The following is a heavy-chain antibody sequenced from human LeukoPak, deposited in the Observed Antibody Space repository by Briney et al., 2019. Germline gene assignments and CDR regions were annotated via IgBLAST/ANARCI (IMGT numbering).Heavy chain of an antibody. D-gene: IGHD2-21*02. CDR1: GFTFSSYE. Sequence: GGSLRLSCAASGFTFSSYELNWVRQAPGKGLEWVSYISDVGTTQHYADSVKGRFTISRDNVKNSVFLQMKSLTADDTAVYYCARDRSKVTAYDDALDMWGQGTMVIVSS. CDR2: ISDVGTTQ. J-gene: IGHJ3*02. V-gene: IGHV3-48*03. CDR3: ARDRSKVTAYDDALDM.